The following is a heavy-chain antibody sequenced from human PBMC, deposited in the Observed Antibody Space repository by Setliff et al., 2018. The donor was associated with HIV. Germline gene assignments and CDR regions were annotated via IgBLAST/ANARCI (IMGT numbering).Heavy chain of an antibody. D-gene: IGHD3-10*01. V-gene: IGHV3-48*04. CDR2: IYSGGTTT. CDR3: AIIRVNGSPY. J-gene: IGHJ4*02. Sequence: PGGSLRLSCAASGFTVSSNYMNWVRQAPGRGLEWVSIIYSGGTTTLYGDSMRGRFTASRDNAESSMYLQMNNLRAEDTAVYYCAIIRVNGSPYWGQGTPVTVSS. CDR1: GFTVSSNY.